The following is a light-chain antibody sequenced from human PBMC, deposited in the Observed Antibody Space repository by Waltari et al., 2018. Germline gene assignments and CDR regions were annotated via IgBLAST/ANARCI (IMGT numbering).Light chain of an antibody. Sequence: SSELTQDPAVSVALGQTVRITCQGATTRSLYASRDQQKPGQAPVLVIYGKNNRPSGIPDRFSGSSSGNTASLTITGAQAEDEADYYCNSRDSSGNPLYVFGTGTKVTVL. V-gene: IGLV3-19*01. J-gene: IGLJ1*01. CDR1: TTRSLY. CDR2: GKN. CDR3: NSRDSSGNPLYV.